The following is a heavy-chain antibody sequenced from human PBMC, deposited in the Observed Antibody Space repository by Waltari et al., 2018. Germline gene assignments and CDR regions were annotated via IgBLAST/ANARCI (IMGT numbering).Heavy chain of an antibody. D-gene: IGHD6-13*01. Sequence: QVQLQQWGAGLLKPSETLSLTCAVYGGSFSGYYWSWIRQPPGKGLEWIGEINHSGSTNYNPSLKSRVTKSVDTSKNQFSLKLSSVTAADTAVYYCARGRIAAAGPMGWFDPWGQGTLVTVSS. CDR3: ARGRIAAAGPMGWFDP. CDR1: GGSFSGYY. V-gene: IGHV4-34*01. CDR2: INHSGST. J-gene: IGHJ5*02.